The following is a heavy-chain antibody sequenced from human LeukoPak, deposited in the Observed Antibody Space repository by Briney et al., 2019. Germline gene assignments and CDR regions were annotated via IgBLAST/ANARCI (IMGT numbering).Heavy chain of an antibody. J-gene: IGHJ4*02. CDR3: AKSKVDTAMVPDY. CDR2: ISYDGSNK. D-gene: IGHD5-18*01. V-gene: IGHV3-30*18. Sequence: HWVRQAPXXXLEWXAVISYDGSNKYYADSVKGRFTISRDNSKNTLYLQMNSLRAEDTAVYYCAKSKVDTAMVPDYWGQGTLVTVSS.